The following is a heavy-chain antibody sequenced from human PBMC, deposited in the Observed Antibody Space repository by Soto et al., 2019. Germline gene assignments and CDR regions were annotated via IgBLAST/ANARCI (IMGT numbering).Heavy chain of an antibody. CDR3: ARGPYCGGDCYSTFFDY. CDR1: GGSISSHY. CDR2: IYTSGST. J-gene: IGHJ4*02. V-gene: IGHV4-4*07. D-gene: IGHD2-21*02. Sequence: SETLSLTCTVSGGSISSHYWSWIRQPAGKGLEWIGRIYTSGSTNYNPSLKSRVTMSVDTSKNQFSLKLSSVTAADTAVYYCARGPYCGGDCYSTFFDYWGQGTLVTVSS.